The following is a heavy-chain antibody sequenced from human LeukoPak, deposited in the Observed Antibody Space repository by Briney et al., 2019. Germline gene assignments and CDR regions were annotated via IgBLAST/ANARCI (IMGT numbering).Heavy chain of an antibody. CDR3: AREGGYYGSGMGWFDP. D-gene: IGHD3-10*01. CDR2: INSDGTST. J-gene: IGHJ5*02. V-gene: IGHV3-74*01. CDR1: GFTFSSYW. Sequence: GGSLRHSCAASGFTFSSYWMSWVRQAPGKGLVWVSRINSDGTSTSYADSVKGRFTLSRDNAKNTLYLQMNSLGAEDTAVYYCAREGGYYGSGMGWFDPWGQGTLVTVSS.